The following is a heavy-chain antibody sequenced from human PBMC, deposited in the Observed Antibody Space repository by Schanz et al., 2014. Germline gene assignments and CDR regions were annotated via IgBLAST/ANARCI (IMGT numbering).Heavy chain of an antibody. CDR3: AKGRFGELSAFDI. D-gene: IGHD3-10*01. V-gene: IGHV3-23*01. Sequence: VHLLESGGGLVEPGGSLRLSCAASGFSFSDYYMSWIRQAPGKGLEWVSAISGRDGSTYYADSVRGRFTISRDNSKSTLYVEMNSLRAEDTAVYYCAKGRFGELSAFDIWGQGTMVTVSS. J-gene: IGHJ3*02. CDR2: ISGRDGST. CDR1: GFSFSDYY.